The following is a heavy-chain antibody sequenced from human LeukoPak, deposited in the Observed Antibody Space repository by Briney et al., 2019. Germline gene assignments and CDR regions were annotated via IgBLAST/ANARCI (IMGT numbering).Heavy chain of an antibody. D-gene: IGHD6-13*01. CDR2: ISGNNGNT. Sequence: ASVKVSCKASGYTFTSYGISWVRQAPGQGLEWMGWISGNNGNTNDAQKLQGRVTMTTDTSTSTAYMELRSLRSDDTAVFYCARGRAAGTFWLDYWGQGTLVTVSS. CDR3: ARGRAAGTFWLDY. CDR1: GYTFTSYG. J-gene: IGHJ4*02. V-gene: IGHV1-18*01.